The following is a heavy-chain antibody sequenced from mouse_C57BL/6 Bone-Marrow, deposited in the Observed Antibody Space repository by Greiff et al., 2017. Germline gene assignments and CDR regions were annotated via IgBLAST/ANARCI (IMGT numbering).Heavy chain of an antibody. CDR1: GFTFSDYY. CDR3: ARRFYGEGFAY. J-gene: IGHJ3*01. Sequence: DVMLVESGGGLVQPGGSLKLSCAASGFTFSDYYMYWVRQTPEKRLEWVAYISNGGGSTYYPDTVKGRFTISRDNAKNTLYLQMSRLKSEDTAMYYCARRFYGEGFAYWGQGTLVTVSA. CDR2: ISNGGGST. D-gene: IGHD1-2*01. V-gene: IGHV5-12*01.